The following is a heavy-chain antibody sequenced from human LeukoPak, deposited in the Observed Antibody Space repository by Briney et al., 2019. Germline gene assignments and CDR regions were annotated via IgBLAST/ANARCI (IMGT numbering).Heavy chain of an antibody. Sequence: SETLSLTCTVSGGSISSYYWSWIRQPPGKGLEWIGYIYYSGSTNYNPSLKSRVTISVDTSKNQFSLKLSSVTAADTAVYYCARVPAYDFWSGYPSGGWGQGTLVTVSS. D-gene: IGHD3-3*01. V-gene: IGHV4-59*08. CDR2: IYYSGST. J-gene: IGHJ4*02. CDR3: ARVPAYDFWSGYPSGG. CDR1: GGSISSYY.